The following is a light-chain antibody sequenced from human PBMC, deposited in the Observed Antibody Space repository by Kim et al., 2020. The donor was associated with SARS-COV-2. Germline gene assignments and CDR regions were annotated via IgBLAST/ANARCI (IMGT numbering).Light chain of an antibody. V-gene: IGKV1-9*01. CDR3: QQLNSYPLT. CDR1: QGISSK. CDR2: AAS. Sequence: DIQLTQSPSFLSASVGDRVTITCRASQGISSKLAWYQQKPGKAPKLLIYAASTLQSGVPSRFSGSGSGTEFTLTISSLQPEDFATYYCQQLNSYPLTFGGGTKVDIK. J-gene: IGKJ4*01.